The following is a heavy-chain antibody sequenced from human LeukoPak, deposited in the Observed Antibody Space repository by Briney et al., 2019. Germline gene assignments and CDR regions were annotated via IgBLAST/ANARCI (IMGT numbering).Heavy chain of an antibody. J-gene: IGHJ4*02. CDR3: TKEPNGIAVAFFDY. V-gene: IGHV3-49*04. CDR2: IRSKAYGGTT. CDR1: GFTFGDYA. D-gene: IGHD6-19*01. Sequence: GGSLRLSCTASGFTFGDYAMSWVRQAPGKGLEWVGFIRSKAYGGTTEYAASVKGRFTISRDDSKSIAYLQMNSLKTEDTAVYYCTKEPNGIAVAFFDYWGQGTLVTVSS.